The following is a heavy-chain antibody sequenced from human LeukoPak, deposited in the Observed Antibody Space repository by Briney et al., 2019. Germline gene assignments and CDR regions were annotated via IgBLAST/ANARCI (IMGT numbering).Heavy chain of an antibody. CDR2: IWYDGSNK. V-gene: IGHV3-33*01. Sequence: GGSLGLSCAASGFTFSSYGMHWVRQAPGKGLEWVAVIWYDGSNKYYADSVKGRFTISRDSSKNTLYLQMNSLRAEDTAVYYCARDRYSSSSPFDYWGQGTLVTVSS. CDR1: GFTFSSYG. CDR3: ARDRYSSSSPFDY. J-gene: IGHJ4*02. D-gene: IGHD6-6*01.